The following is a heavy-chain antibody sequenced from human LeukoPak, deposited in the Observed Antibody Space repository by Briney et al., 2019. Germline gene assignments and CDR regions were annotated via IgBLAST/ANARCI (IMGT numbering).Heavy chain of an antibody. Sequence: GRSLRLSCAASGFTFSSYWMSWVRQAPGKGLEWVANIKQDGGEKYYVDSVKGRFTISRDNAKNSLYMQMNSLRAEDTAVYYCTRTSLNWGVDYWGQGTLVTVSS. J-gene: IGHJ4*02. CDR2: IKQDGGEK. D-gene: IGHD7-27*01. CDR3: TRTSLNWGVDY. CDR1: GFTFSSYW. V-gene: IGHV3-7*01.